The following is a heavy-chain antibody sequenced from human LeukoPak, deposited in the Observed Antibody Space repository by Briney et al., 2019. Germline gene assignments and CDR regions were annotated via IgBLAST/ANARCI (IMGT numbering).Heavy chain of an antibody. J-gene: IGHJ2*01. CDR2: IYYSGST. CDR3: ARDSEYSSSSPYWYFDL. Sequence: SETLSLTCTVSGGSMSSYYWSWIRQPPGKGLEWIGYIYYSGSTNYNPSLKSRVTISVDTSKNQFSLKLSSVTAADTAVYYCARDSEYSSSSPYWYFDLWGRGTLVTVSS. D-gene: IGHD6-6*01. CDR1: GGSMSSYY. V-gene: IGHV4-59*01.